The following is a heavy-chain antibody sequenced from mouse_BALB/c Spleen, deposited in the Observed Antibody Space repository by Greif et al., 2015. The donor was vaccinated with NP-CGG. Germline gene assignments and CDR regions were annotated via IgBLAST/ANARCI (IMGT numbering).Heavy chain of an antibody. V-gene: IGHV6-6*01. J-gene: IGHJ4*01. D-gene: IGHD1-3*01. CDR2: IRSKANNHAT. CDR3: TESGKDAMDY. CDR1: GFTFSDAW. Sequence: EVKLVESGGGLVQPGGSMKLSCAASGFTFSDAWMDWVRQSPEEGLEWVAEIRSKANNHATYYAESVKGRFTISRDDSKSVGFLQMNSLRVEDSGSYYCTESGKDAMDYWGQGSSVTVSS.